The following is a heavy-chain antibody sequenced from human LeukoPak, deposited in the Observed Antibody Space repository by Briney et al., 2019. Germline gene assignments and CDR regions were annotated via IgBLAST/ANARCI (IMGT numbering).Heavy chain of an antibody. Sequence: GGSLRLSCAASGFTFSSYGMHWVRQAPGKGLEWVAVIWYDGSNKYYADSVKGRFTISRDNSKNTLYLQTSSLGADDTAVYYCVRASTTVPNLLDYWGQGALVSVSS. CDR1: GFTFSSYG. V-gene: IGHV3-33*01. J-gene: IGHJ4*02. CDR3: VRASTTVPNLLDY. D-gene: IGHD4-17*01. CDR2: IWYDGSNK.